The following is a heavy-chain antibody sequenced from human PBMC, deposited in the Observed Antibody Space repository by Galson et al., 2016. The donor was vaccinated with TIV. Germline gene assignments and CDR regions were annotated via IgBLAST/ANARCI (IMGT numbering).Heavy chain of an antibody. CDR3: ARDRSTYYFDSSGYSPFDY. CDR1: GYSINSGYY. CDR2: IYHSGMT. Sequence: ETLSLPCGVSGYSINSGYYWGWIRQPPGKGLEWIGSIYHSGMTYYNPSLESRVTISVDTSKNRFSLRLNSVTAADTAVYYCARDRSTYYFDSSGYSPFDYWGQGTLVTVSS. J-gene: IGHJ4*02. D-gene: IGHD3-22*01. V-gene: IGHV4-38-2*02.